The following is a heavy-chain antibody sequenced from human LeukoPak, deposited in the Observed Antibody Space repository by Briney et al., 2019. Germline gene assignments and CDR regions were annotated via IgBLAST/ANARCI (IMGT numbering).Heavy chain of an antibody. Sequence: GGSLRLSCAASGFTFSSYWMSWVRQAPGKVLEWVANIKQDGSEKYYVDSVKGRFTISRDNAKNSLYLQMNSLRAEDTAVYYCARDWVVVPADNYYYYGMDVWGQGTTVTVSS. D-gene: IGHD2-2*01. CDR3: ARDWVVVPADNYYYYGMDV. J-gene: IGHJ6*02. V-gene: IGHV3-7*01. CDR2: IKQDGSEK. CDR1: GFTFSSYW.